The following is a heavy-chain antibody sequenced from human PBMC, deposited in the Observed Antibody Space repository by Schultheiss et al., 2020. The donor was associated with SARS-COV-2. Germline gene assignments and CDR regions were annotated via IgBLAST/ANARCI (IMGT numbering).Heavy chain of an antibody. CDR1: GFSLSTSGMC. D-gene: IGHD3-10*01. CDR3: ARIGYGSGRWGMDV. Sequence: SGPTLVQPTQTLTLTCTFSGFSLSTSGMCVSWIRQPPGKALEWLARIDWDDDKYYSTSLKTRLTISKDTSKNQVVLTMTNMDPVDTATYYCARIGYGSGRWGMDVWGQGTTVTVSS. CDR2: IDWDDDK. V-gene: IGHV2-70*11. J-gene: IGHJ6*02.